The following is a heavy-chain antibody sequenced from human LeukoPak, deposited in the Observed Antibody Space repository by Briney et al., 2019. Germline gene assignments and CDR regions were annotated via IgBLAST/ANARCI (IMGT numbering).Heavy chain of an antibody. Sequence: SETLSLTCTVSGGSISSYYWSWIRQPPGKGLEWIGYIYYSGSTNYNPSLKSRVTISVDTSKNQFSLKLSSVTAADTAVYYCARGFVGDYGDYGFDYWGQGTLVTVSS. D-gene: IGHD4-17*01. CDR1: GGSISSYY. J-gene: IGHJ4*02. CDR3: ARGFVGDYGDYGFDY. CDR2: IYYSGST. V-gene: IGHV4-59*12.